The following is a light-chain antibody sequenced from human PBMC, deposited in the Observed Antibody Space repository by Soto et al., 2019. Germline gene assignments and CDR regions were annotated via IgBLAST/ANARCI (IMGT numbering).Light chain of an antibody. CDR2: DVP. CDR3: QHTTDFT. J-gene: IGKJ2*01. V-gene: IGKV1-5*01. CDR1: SSSKW. Sequence: DIQMTQSPSSLSASVGDRVTITCRSSSKWLAWYQKKPGEAPKLLIYDVPNLERGVPPRFSGSTSGAESTLTSTGLQPDDLGTYYCQHTTDFTFGQGTKVDIK.